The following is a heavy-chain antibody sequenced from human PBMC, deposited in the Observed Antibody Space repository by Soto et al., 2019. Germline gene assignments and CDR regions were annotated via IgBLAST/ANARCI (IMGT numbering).Heavy chain of an antibody. J-gene: IGHJ5*02. CDR3: TRDQGGSYDSWFDP. D-gene: IGHD1-26*01. CDR1: YTFSMYS. CDR2: ISSGGSYI. Sequence: EVQVVASGGGPVQPGGSLRLSCSYTFSMYSMNWVRQAPGKGLEWVASISSGGSYIKYADSVKGRFTISRDNAKNSVSLQMNSLRVDDTAVYFCTRDQGGSYDSWFDPWGQGTLVTVSS. V-gene: IGHV3-21*01.